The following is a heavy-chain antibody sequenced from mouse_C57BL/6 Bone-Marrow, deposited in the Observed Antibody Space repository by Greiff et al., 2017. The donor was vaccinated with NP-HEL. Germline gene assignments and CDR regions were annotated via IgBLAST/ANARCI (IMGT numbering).Heavy chain of an antibody. CDR1: GYSFTSYY. Sequence: VQLQQSGPELVKPGASVKISCKASGYSFTSYYIHWVKQRPGQGLEWIGWIYPGSGNTKYNEKFKGKATLTADTSSSTAYMQLSSLTSEDSAVYYCAREGGYYYGSSYWYFDVWGTGTTVTVSS. D-gene: IGHD1-1*01. CDR3: AREGGYYYGSSYWYFDV. J-gene: IGHJ1*03. CDR2: IYPGSGNT. V-gene: IGHV1-66*01.